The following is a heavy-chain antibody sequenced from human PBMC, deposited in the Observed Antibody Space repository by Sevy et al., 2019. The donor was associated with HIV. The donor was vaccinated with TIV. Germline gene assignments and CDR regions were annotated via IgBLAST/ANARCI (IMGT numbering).Heavy chain of an antibody. CDR1: GGSISSSSYY. D-gene: IGHD3-10*01. J-gene: IGHJ6*02. CDR3: ARHDDYYGSGSPLRGIWSYYYYGMDV. Sequence: SETLSLTCTVSGGSISSSSYYWGWIRQPPGKGLEWIGSIYYSGSTYYNPSLKSRVTISVDTSKNQFSLKLSSVTAADTAVYYCARHDDYYGSGSPLRGIWSYYYYGMDVWGQGTTVTVSS. V-gene: IGHV4-39*01. CDR2: IYYSGST.